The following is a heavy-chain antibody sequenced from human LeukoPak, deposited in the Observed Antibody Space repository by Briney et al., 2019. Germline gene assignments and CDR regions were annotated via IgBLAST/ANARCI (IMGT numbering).Heavy chain of an antibody. D-gene: IGHD6-13*01. CDR2: ISSSSSYI. CDR3: ARIPNIAAAGTSFDY. CDR1: GFTFSSYS. J-gene: IGHJ4*02. V-gene: IGHV3-21*01. Sequence: GGSLRLSCAASGFTFSSYSMNWVRQAPGKGLEWVSSISSSSSYIYYADSVKGRFTISRDNAKNSLNLQMNSLRAEDTAVYYCARIPNIAAAGTSFDYWGQGTLVTVSS.